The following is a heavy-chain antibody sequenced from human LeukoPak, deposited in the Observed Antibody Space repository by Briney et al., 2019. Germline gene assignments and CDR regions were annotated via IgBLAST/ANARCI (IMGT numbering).Heavy chain of an antibody. CDR2: ISSSSSYI. Sequence: GGSLRLSCAASGFTFGSYSMNWVRQAPGKGLEWVSSISSSSSYIYYADSVKGRFTISRDNAKNSLYLQMNSLRAEDTAVYYCARVLDYYDSSGYYEAEYFQHWGQGTLVTVSS. D-gene: IGHD3-22*01. CDR1: GFTFGSYS. J-gene: IGHJ1*01. CDR3: ARVLDYYDSSGYYEAEYFQH. V-gene: IGHV3-21*01.